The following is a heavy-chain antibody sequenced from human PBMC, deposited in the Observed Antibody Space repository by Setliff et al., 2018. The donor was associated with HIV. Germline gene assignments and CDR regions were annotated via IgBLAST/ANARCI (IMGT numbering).Heavy chain of an antibody. CDR3: ARHRVGYSGYAIPILGY. CDR2: IYPGDSST. Sequence: GASLKISCQTSGFTFPDHWIAWVRQLPGKGLEWMGIIYPGDSSTKYSPSVQGQVTISVDKSINTAFLSWSTLKTSDTAMYYCARHRVGYSGYAIPILGYSGQGVLVTVSS. D-gene: IGHD5-12*01. V-gene: IGHV5-51*01. J-gene: IGHJ4*02. CDR1: GFTFPDHW.